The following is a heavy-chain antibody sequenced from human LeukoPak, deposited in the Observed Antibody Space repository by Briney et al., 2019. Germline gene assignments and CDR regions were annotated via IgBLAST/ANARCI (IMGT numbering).Heavy chain of an antibody. CDR2: INPNSGGT. CDR1: GYTFTGYY. Sequence: ASVKVSCKASGYTFTGYYMHWVRQAPGQGLEWMGWINPNSGGTNYAQKFQGRVTMTRDTSISTAYMELSRLRSDDTAVYYCARDWGYVVVAAISSYAFDIWGQGTMVTVSS. CDR3: ARDWGYVVVAAISSYAFDI. D-gene: IGHD2-15*01. V-gene: IGHV1-2*02. J-gene: IGHJ3*02.